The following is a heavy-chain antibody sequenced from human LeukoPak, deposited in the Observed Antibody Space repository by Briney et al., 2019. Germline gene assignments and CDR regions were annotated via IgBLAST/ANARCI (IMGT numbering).Heavy chain of an antibody. CDR3: ARAHDYGDPFDAFDI. V-gene: IGHV1-69*05. J-gene: IGHJ3*02. CDR1: GGTFSSYA. D-gene: IGHD4-17*01. Sequence: SVKVSCKASGGTFSSYAISWVRQAPGQGLEWMGGIIPIFGTANYAQKFQGRVTITTDESTSTAYMELSSLRSEDTAVYYCARAHDYGDPFDAFDIWGQGTMVTVSS. CDR2: IIPIFGTA.